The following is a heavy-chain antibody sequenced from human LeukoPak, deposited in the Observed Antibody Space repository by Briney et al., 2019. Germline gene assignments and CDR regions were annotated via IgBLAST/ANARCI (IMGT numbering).Heavy chain of an antibody. Sequence: SETLSLTCTVSGGSISSYYWSWIRQPPGKGLEWIGYIYYSGSTNYNPSLKSRVTISVDTSKNQFSLKLSSVTAADTAVYYCARHWAYCSGGRCYSGAFDIWGQGTMVTVSS. CDR2: IYYSGST. J-gene: IGHJ3*02. CDR1: GGSISSYY. D-gene: IGHD2-15*01. V-gene: IGHV4-59*08. CDR3: ARHWAYCSGGRCYSGAFDI.